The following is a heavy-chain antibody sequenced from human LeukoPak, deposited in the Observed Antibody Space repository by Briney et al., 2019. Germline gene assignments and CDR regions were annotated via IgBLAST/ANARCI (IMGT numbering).Heavy chain of an antibody. Sequence: GGSLRLSCAASGFTFSGYAMHWVRQAPGKGLEWVAVISYDGSNKYYADSVKGRFTISRDNSKNTLYLQMNSLRAEDTAVYYCARALYQPRDIVVVPAAISYWGHGALVTVSS. CDR1: GFTFSGYA. D-gene: IGHD2-2*01. CDR2: ISYDGSNK. V-gene: IGHV3-30-3*01. J-gene: IGHJ4*01. CDR3: ARALYQPRDIVVVPAAISY.